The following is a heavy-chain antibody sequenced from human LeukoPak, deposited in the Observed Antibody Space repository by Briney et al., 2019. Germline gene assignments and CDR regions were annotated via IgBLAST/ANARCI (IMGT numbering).Heavy chain of an antibody. V-gene: IGHV3-53*01. CDR3: AREHYYEDY. D-gene: IGHD3-22*01. CDR2: IYSGGSR. Sequence: GGSLRLSCAASGFTFGSYAMSWVRQAPGKGLEWVSVIYSGGSRYCAGSMKGLFSISRDNSKNALYLQMNSLSAEDTAVYYWAREHYYEDYWGQGTLVTVSS. J-gene: IGHJ4*02. CDR1: GFTFGSYA.